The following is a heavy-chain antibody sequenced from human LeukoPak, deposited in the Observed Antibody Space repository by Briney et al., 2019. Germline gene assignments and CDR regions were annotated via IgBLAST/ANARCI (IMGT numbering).Heavy chain of an antibody. D-gene: IGHD2-15*01. Sequence: ASVKVSCKASGYTFTSYYMHWLRQAPGQGLEWMGIINPSGGSTNYAQKFQGRVTMTRDMSTSTVYMELSSVRSEDTAVYYCARDQGCSGGSCYPYFQHWGQGTLVTVSS. V-gene: IGHV1-46*01. CDR1: GYTFTSYY. CDR2: INPSGGST. CDR3: ARDQGCSGGSCYPYFQH. J-gene: IGHJ1*01.